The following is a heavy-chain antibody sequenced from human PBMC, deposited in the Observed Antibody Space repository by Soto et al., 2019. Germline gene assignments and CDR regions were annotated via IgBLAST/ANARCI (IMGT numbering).Heavy chain of an antibody. CDR3: ARGITIFGVRYFDY. D-gene: IGHD3-3*01. CDR2: IYYSGST. CDR1: GGSVSSGSYY. J-gene: IGHJ4*02. V-gene: IGHV4-61*01. Sequence: PSETLSLTCTVSGGSVSSGSYYWSWIRQPPGKGLEWIGYIYYSGSTNYNPSLKSRVTISVDTSKNQFSLKLSSVTAADTAVYYCARGITIFGVRYFDYWGQGTLVTVSS.